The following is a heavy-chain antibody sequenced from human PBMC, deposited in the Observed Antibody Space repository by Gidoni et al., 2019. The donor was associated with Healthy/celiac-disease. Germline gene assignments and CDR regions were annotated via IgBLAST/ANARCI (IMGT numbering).Heavy chain of an antibody. D-gene: IGHD1-26*01. V-gene: IGHV3-7*01. J-gene: IGHJ4*02. Sequence: EVQLVESGGGLVQPGGSLRLSCAASGFTFSSYGMSWGRQAPGKGLEWVANIKQDGSEKYYVDSVKGRFTISRDNAKNSLYLQMNSLRAEDTAVYYCARDWDSGSYFYFDYWGQGTLVTVSS. CDR3: ARDWDSGSYFYFDY. CDR2: IKQDGSEK. CDR1: GFTFSSYG.